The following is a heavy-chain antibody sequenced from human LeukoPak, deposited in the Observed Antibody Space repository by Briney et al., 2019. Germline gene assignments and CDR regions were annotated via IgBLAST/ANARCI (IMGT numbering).Heavy chain of an antibody. V-gene: IGHV4-39*01. CDR1: AGSISSSSYY. CDR2: IYYSGST. J-gene: IGHJ4*02. D-gene: IGHD6-13*01. CDR3: ARGSAAAVTGYFDY. Sequence: SETLSLTCTVSAGSISSSSYYWGWIRQPPGKGLGWIGSIYYSGSTYYNPSLKSRVTISVDTSKNQFSLKLSSVTAADTAIYYCARGSAAAVTGYFDYWGQGTLVTVSS.